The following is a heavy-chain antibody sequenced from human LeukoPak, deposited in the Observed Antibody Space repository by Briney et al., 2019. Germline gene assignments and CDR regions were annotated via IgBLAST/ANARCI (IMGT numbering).Heavy chain of an antibody. CDR3: ARGRHYYDSSDYYYEGDAFDI. Sequence: ASVKVSCKASGYIFTSYYMYWVRQAPGQGLEWMGIINPSGGSIRYAQKFQGRVTMTRDTSTSTVYMELSSLRSEDTAVYYCARGRHYYDSSDYYYEGDAFDIWGQGTMVTVSS. CDR1: GYIFTSYY. V-gene: IGHV1-46*01. CDR2: INPSGGSI. D-gene: IGHD3-22*01. J-gene: IGHJ3*02.